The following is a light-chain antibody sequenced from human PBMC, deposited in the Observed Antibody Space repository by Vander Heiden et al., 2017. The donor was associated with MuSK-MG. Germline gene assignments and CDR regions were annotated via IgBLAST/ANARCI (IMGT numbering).Light chain of an antibody. CDR2: AAS. V-gene: IGKV1-39*01. Sequence: DIQMTQSPSSLSASVGDRVTITSRASQSISTNLNWYQQKPGKAPKFLIYAASTLQSGVPSRFRGSASGTDFTLSISILQPEDIATYYCQQCYSTPQTFGQGTKLEIK. J-gene: IGKJ2*01. CDR1: QSISTN. CDR3: QQCYSTPQT.